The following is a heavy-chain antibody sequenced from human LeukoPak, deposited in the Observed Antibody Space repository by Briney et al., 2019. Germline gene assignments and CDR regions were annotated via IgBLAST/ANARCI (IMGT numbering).Heavy chain of an antibody. CDR2: ISYDGSNK. Sequence: GRSLRLSCAASGFTFSSYAMHWVRQAPGKGLEWVAVISYDGSNKYYADSVKGRFTISRDNSKNTLYLQMNSLRAEDTAVYYCAKGGEWLPLDYWGQGTLVTVSS. J-gene: IGHJ4*02. CDR3: AKGGEWLPLDY. V-gene: IGHV3-30-3*01. D-gene: IGHD3-3*01. CDR1: GFTFSSYA.